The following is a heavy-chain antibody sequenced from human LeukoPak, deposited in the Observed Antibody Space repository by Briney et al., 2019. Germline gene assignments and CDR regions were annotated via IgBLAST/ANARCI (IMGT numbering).Heavy chain of an antibody. J-gene: IGHJ4*02. CDR1: GGSISSGGYY. V-gene: IGHV4-31*03. CDR3: ARFWSGYYDYFDY. CDR2: IYYSGST. D-gene: IGHD3-3*01. Sequence: SETLSLTCTVSGGSISSGGYYWSWIRQHPGKGLEWIGYIYYSGSTYYNPSLKSRVTISVDTSKNQFSLKLSSETAADMAVYYCARFWSGYYDYFDYWGQGMLVTVSS.